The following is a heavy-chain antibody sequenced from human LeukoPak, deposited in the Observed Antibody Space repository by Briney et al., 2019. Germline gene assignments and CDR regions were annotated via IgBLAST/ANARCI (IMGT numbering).Heavy chain of an antibody. D-gene: IGHD3-10*01. CDR2: IYYSGST. CDR3: ARDPRFGLQL. J-gene: IGHJ4*02. Sequence: SETLSLTCTVSGGSISSGGYYWSWIRQHPGKGLEWIGYIYYSGSTYYNPSLKSRVTISVDTSRNQFSLKLSSVTAADTAVYYCARDPRFGLQLWGQGTLVTVSS. CDR1: GGSISSGGYY. V-gene: IGHV4-31*03.